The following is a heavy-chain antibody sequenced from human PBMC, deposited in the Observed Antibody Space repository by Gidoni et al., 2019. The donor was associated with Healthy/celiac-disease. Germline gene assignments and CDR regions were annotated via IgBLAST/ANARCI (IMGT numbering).Heavy chain of an antibody. CDR3: AREGIAAAGTMNWFDP. CDR1: GDSVSSNSAA. V-gene: IGHV6-1*01. J-gene: IGHJ5*02. Sequence: QVQLQQSGPGLLKPSQPLSLTCAISGDSVSSNSAAWNWIRQSPARGLEWLGRTYYRSKWYNDYAGSLKSRITINPDTSKNQFSRKLNSVTPEETAVYYCAREGIAAAGTMNWFDPWGQGTLVTVSS. CDR2: TYYRSKWYN. D-gene: IGHD6-13*01.